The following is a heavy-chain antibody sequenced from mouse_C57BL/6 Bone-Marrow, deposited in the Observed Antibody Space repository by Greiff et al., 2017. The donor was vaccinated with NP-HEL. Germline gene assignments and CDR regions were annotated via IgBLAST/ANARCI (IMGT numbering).Heavy chain of an antibody. J-gene: IGHJ3*01. Sequence: VQLQQSGPELVKPGASVKISCKASGYSFTDYNMNWVKQSNGKSLEWIGVINPKYGTTSYNQKLKGKATLTVDKSASTAYMQLNSLTSEDSAVYYWARAYYSIKLAYWGQGTLVTVSA. CDR3: ARAYYSIKLAY. CDR1: GYSFTDYN. V-gene: IGHV1-39*01. D-gene: IGHD2-5*01. CDR2: INPKYGTT.